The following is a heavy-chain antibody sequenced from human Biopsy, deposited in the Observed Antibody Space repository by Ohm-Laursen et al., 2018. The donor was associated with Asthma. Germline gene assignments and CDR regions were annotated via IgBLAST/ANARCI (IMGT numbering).Heavy chain of an antibody. CDR1: GYTFISYA. D-gene: IGHD2-15*01. J-gene: IGHJ5*02. Sequence: ASVKVSCNASGYTFISYAIHWVRQAPGQRLEWMGWINPNSGDTKYAQRFQGRVTVTRDRSISTAYMELSRLRSDDTAVYYCARDRGYCSGGTCPSWFDPWGQGTLVIVSS. CDR2: INPNSGDT. CDR3: ARDRGYCSGGTCPSWFDP. V-gene: IGHV1-2*02.